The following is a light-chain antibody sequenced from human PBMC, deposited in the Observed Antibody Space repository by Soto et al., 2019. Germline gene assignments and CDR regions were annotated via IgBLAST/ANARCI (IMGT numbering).Light chain of an antibody. Sequence: AIQMTQSPSSLSASVGDRVTITCRASQGIRNDLGWYQQKPGKAPKLLIYAASSLQSGVPSRFSGSGSGTDFTHTISSLQPEDFATYYGLQDYNYPLTFGGGTKVEIK. CDR1: QGIRND. CDR3: LQDYNYPLT. V-gene: IGKV1-6*01. CDR2: AAS. J-gene: IGKJ4*01.